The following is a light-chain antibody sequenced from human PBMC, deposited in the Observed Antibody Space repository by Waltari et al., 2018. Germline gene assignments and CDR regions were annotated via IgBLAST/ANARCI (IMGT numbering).Light chain of an antibody. V-gene: IGKV3-20*01. CDR1: QSVSSSY. Sequence: EVVLAQSPGTLSLSPGERATLSCRASQSVSSSYLAWYQQKPGHAPRLLIYGASNRATDIPDRFSGSGSGTDFTLTISRLEPEDFAVYYCQQYGRSPPWTFGQGTKVEIK. CDR2: GAS. CDR3: QQYGRSPPWT. J-gene: IGKJ1*01.